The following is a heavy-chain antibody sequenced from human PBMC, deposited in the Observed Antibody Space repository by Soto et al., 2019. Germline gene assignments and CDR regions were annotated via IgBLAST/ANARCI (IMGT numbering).Heavy chain of an antibody. CDR3: ARPYYDSSGYYLWYFDY. Sequence: QVQLVQSGAEVKKPGSSVKLSCKASGDSFNTFAFTWVRQAPGQGLEWMGGIIPNFDKPNYAQKFQGRVTIIADKSTSTPYMELSSLRSEDTAVYYCARPYYDSSGYYLWYFDYWGQGTLVTVSS. CDR1: GDSFNTFA. J-gene: IGHJ4*02. D-gene: IGHD3-22*01. V-gene: IGHV1-69*06. CDR2: IIPNFDKP.